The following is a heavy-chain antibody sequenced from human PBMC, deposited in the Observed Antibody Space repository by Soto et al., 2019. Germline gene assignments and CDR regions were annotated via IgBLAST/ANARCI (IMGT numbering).Heavy chain of an antibody. CDR3: ATVLRYFDS. CDR2: IYYSGST. D-gene: IGHD3-9*01. Sequence: SETLSLTCTVSGGSISSYYWSWIRQPPGKGLEWIGYIYYSGSTNYNPSLKSRVTISVDTSKNQFSLKLSSVTAADTAVYYCATVLRYFDSWGQGTLVTVSS. V-gene: IGHV4-59*01. CDR1: GGSISSYY. J-gene: IGHJ4*02.